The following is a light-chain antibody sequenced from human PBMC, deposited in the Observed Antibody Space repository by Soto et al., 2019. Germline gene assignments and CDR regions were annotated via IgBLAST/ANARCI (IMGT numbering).Light chain of an antibody. CDR1: QSVRNNY. J-gene: IGKJ1*01. Sequence: EIVMTQSPATLSVSPGERSTLSCMASQSVRNNYLAWYQQRPGQAPRLLIYAASSRATGIPDRFSGSGSGTDFTLTISRLEPEDFAVYYCQQYGTSPRTFGQGTKVDIK. CDR3: QQYGTSPRT. V-gene: IGKV3-20*01. CDR2: AAS.